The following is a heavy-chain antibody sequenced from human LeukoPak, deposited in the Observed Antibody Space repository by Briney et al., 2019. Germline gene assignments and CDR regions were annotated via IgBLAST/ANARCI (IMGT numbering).Heavy chain of an antibody. CDR1: GFTFSSYW. CDR2: IKHDGSEK. CDR3: ARDLLNCDFLGGYFDY. D-gene: IGHD3-3*01. Sequence: PGGSLRLSCAASGFTFSSYWMSWVRQAPGKGLEWVANIKHDGSEKYYVDSVKGRFTISRDNAKNSLYLQMNSLRAEDTAVYYCARDLLNCDFLGGYFDYGGQGPLVPVSS. J-gene: IGHJ4*02. V-gene: IGHV3-7*01.